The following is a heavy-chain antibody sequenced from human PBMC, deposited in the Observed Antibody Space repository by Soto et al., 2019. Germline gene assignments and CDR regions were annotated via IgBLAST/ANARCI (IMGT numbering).Heavy chain of an antibody. J-gene: IGHJ4*02. CDR1: GGSFSGYY. D-gene: IGHD2-2*01. V-gene: IGHV4-34*01. Sequence: QVQLQQWGAGLLKPSETLSLTCAVYGGSFSGYYWSWIRQPPGKGLEWIGEINHSGSTNYNPSLTSRVTISVDTSKNQFSLKLSSVTAADTAVYYCARGGRYCSSTSCPKGATIDYWGQGTLVTVSS. CDR3: ARGGRYCSSTSCPKGATIDY. CDR2: INHSGST.